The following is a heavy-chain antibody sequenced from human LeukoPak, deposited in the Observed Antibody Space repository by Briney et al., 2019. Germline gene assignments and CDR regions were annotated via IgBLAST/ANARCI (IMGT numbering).Heavy chain of an antibody. J-gene: IGHJ4*02. D-gene: IGHD6-13*01. CDR1: GFIFSGYG. CDR3: AKESDVAAAGIGY. V-gene: IGHV3-30*02. Sequence: GGSLRLFCAASGFIFSGYGMHWVRQAPGKGLQWVTFIRYEGSNKYYADSVKGRFTISRDNSKNTLYLQMNSLRVEDTAVYYCAKESDVAAAGIGYGGQGTLVTVSS. CDR2: IRYEGSNK.